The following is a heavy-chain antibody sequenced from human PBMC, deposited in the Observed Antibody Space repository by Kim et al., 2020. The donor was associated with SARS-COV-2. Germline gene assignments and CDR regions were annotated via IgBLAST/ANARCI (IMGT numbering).Heavy chain of an antibody. V-gene: IGHV4-4*02. CDR2: IHDSGST. J-gene: IGHJ4*02. CDR3: SRGVGPLDDY. Sequence: SETLSLTCAVSGGSLSSPKWWAWVRQPPGKGLEWIGEIHDSGSTIYNPSLKSRITISVDKSNNQFSLRLSSVTAAGAAGYYCSRGVGPLDDYWGQGTLVTVSS. D-gene: IGHD2-15*01. CDR1: GGSLSSPKW.